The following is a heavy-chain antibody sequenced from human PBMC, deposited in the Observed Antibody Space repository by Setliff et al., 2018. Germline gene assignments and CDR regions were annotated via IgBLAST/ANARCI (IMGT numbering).Heavy chain of an antibody. CDR3: ARVRNTQNGFFDY. J-gene: IGHJ4*02. CDR1: GFSVNTDHY. Sequence: SETLSLTCAVSGFSVNTDHYWGWIRQPPGKGLEWIASISHSGATYYNPSLNSRLTISVDTSKNQFSLRLTSVTAADTAIYYCARVRNTQNGFFDYWSQGTLVTVSS. CDR2: ISHSGAT. D-gene: IGHD1-1*01. V-gene: IGHV4-38-2*01.